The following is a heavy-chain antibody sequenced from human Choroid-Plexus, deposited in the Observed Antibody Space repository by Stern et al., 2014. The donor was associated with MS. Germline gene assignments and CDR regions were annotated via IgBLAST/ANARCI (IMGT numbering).Heavy chain of an antibody. V-gene: IGHV1-8*01. CDR2: MNPDSGNI. CDR1: GYTFTSYD. CDR3: ARRRQYYYGSGDY. Sequence: QVQLVQSGAEVKKPGASVKVSCQASGYTFTSYDVTWVRQAPGQGLEWMGWMNPDSGNIGYAQKFQGRVIMTRSTSISTAYMELTSLRSEDTAVYYCARRRQYYYGSGDYWGQGTLVTVSP. D-gene: IGHD3-10*01. J-gene: IGHJ4*02.